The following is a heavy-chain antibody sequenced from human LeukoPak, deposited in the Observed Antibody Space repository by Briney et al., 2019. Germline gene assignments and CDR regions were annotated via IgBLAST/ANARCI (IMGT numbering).Heavy chain of an antibody. CDR3: ARDAQRGFDY. Sequence: GGSLRLSCAASGFTFSHYGMHWVRQAPSKGLEWVSVIWSDGTNQFYADSVKGRFTISRDDSQKTVFLQMSSLRGEDTAIYYCARDAQRGFDYWGQGTLVTVSS. CDR2: IWSDGTNQ. V-gene: IGHV3-33*01. J-gene: IGHJ4*02. CDR1: GFTFSHYG.